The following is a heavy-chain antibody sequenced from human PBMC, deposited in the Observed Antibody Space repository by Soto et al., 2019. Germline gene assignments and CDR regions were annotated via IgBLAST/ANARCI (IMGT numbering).Heavy chain of an antibody. CDR1: GGTFGNSA. J-gene: IGHJ6*02. CDR2: IIPIFPTT. CDR3: ARDIERQQLGGNYCYGIDV. Sequence: QVQLVQSGAEVKKPGSSVTVSCKASGGTFGNSAISWVRQAPGHGLEWMGGIIPIFPTTAYAQKFQGRVTSTADKSTSTADMELTSLRAADTAVYYCARDIERQQLGGNYCYGIDVWGQGTTVTVSS. V-gene: IGHV1-69*14. D-gene: IGHD6-25*01.